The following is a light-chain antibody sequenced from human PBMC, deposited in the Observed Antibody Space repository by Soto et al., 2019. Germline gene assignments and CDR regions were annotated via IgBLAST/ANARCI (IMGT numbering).Light chain of an antibody. CDR3: QQYGSSPPYT. CDR2: AAS. J-gene: IGKJ2*01. Sequence: DMVLTQSPSTLSLSPGERATLSCRASRGLASSYLGWYQQKPGQPPRLLLYAASKRATGIPDRFSGSGSGTDFTLTINRLEPEDSAVYYCQQYGSSPPYTFGQGTKVEI. V-gene: IGKV3-20*01. CDR1: RGLASSY.